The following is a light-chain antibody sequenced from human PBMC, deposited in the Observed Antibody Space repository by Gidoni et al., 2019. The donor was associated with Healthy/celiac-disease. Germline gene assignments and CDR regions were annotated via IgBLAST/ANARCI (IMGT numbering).Light chain of an antibody. CDR3: QQSYNTRT. J-gene: IGKJ1*01. V-gene: IGKV1-39*01. CDR1: QSISRY. CDR2: AAS. Sequence: DIQMTQSPSSLSASVGDRVTITCRASQSISRYLNWYQQKPGKAPELLIYAASSLQGGVPLRFSGSGSGTDFTLTISSLQPEDFATYYCQQSYNTRTFXQXTKVEIK.